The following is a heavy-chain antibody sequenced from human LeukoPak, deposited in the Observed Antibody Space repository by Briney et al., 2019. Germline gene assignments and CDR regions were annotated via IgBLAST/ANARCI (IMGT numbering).Heavy chain of an antibody. V-gene: IGHV1-2*02. Sequence: GASVTVSCKASGYSFADYYMHWVRQAPGQGLEWMGWIKPNSGDTRSAQKFQGRVIMTRDTSTGTAYMELSRLRSNDTAVYYCARISSGSRNYYFDYWGQGTLVTVSS. CDR1: GYSFADYY. CDR2: IKPNSGDT. D-gene: IGHD6-19*01. J-gene: IGHJ4*02. CDR3: ARISSGSRNYYFDY.